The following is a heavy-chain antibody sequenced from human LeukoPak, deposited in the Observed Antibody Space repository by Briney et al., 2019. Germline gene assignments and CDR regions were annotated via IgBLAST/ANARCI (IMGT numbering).Heavy chain of an antibody. CDR1: GFTFSSYA. CDR3: ARERDYFDY. V-gene: IGHV3-30*04. Sequence: PGGSLRLSCAASGFTFSSYAMHWVRQVPGKGLEWVAVISYDGRNKYYEDSVKGRFTISRDNSKNTLYLQMNSLRAEDTAVYYCARERDYFDYWGQGTLVTVSS. CDR2: ISYDGRNK. J-gene: IGHJ4*02.